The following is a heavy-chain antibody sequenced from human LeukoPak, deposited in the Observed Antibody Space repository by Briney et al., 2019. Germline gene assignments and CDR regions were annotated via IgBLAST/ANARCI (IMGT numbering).Heavy chain of an antibody. V-gene: IGHV3-33*06. J-gene: IGHJ4*02. CDR1: GFTFSSYW. CDR2: IWYDGSNK. Sequence: GGSLRLSCAASGFTFSSYWMHWVRQAPGKGLEWVAVIWYDGSNKYYADSVKGRFTISRDNSKNTLYLQMNSLRAEDTAVYYCAKDLYYDSSGLDYWGQGTLVTVSS. CDR3: AKDLYYDSSGLDY. D-gene: IGHD3-22*01.